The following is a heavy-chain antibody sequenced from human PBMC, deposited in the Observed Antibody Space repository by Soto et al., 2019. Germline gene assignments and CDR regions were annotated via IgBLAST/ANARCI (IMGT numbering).Heavy chain of an antibody. CDR2: IVVGSGNT. V-gene: IGHV1-58*01. Sequence: ASVKVSCKASGFTFTSSAVQWVRQARGQRLEWIGWIVVGSGNTNYAQKFQERVTITRDMSTSTAYMELSSLRSEDTAVYYCAAGTGGTYYDFWSGQPDYYYGMDVWGQGTTVTVSS. J-gene: IGHJ6*02. D-gene: IGHD3-3*01. CDR1: GFTFTSSA. CDR3: AAGTGGTYYDFWSGQPDYYYGMDV.